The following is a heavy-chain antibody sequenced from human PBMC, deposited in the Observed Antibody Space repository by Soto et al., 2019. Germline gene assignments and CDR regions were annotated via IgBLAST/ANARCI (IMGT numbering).Heavy chain of an antibody. J-gene: IGHJ4*02. CDR1: GDSVSSNTAA. D-gene: IGHD6-19*01. CDR2: TYYRSNWRH. CDR3: ARGVAGSGFDL. V-gene: IGHV6-1*01. Sequence: TLSLTCAISGDSVSSNTAAWNWIRSSPSRGLEWLGRTYYRSNWRHDYAVSVRSRITVNPDTSKNHFSLQLNSVTPDDTAVYYCARGVAGSGFDLWGQGTLVTVSS.